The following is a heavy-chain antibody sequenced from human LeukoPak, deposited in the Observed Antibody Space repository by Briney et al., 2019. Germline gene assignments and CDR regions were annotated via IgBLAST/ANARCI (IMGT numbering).Heavy chain of an antibody. D-gene: IGHD6-13*01. CDR3: ARDPRIAAVEDPYFDY. CDR1: GYSFTGYY. Sequence: GASVKVSCKASGYSFTGYYLHWVRQAPGQGLEWMGWIHPNSGGTNYAQKFQGRVTMTRDTSISTAYVELSRLRSDDTAVYYCARDPRIAAVEDPYFDYWGQGTLVTVSS. CDR2: IHPNSGGT. J-gene: IGHJ4*02. V-gene: IGHV1-2*02.